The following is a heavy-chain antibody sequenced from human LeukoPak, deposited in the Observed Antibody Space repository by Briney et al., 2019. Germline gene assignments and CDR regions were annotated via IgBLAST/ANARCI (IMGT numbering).Heavy chain of an antibody. V-gene: IGHV3-30*19. D-gene: IGHD3-22*01. CDR3: ASWADYYDSSGYSGY. Sequence: GGSLRLSCAASGFTFSSYGMHWVRQAPGKGLEWVAVISYDGSNKYYADSVKGRFTISRDNSKNTLYLQMNSLRAEDTAVYYCASWADYYDSSGYSGYWGQGTLVTVSS. CDR1: GFTFSSYG. J-gene: IGHJ4*02. CDR2: ISYDGSNK.